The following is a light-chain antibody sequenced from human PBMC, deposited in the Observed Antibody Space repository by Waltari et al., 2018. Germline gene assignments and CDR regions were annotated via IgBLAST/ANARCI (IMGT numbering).Light chain of an antibody. CDR1: KLESQT. J-gene: IGLJ3*02. CDR3: QVCDTATDHWV. CDR2: DNA. Sequence: SYVLTQPPSVSVAPGQTARITWGGEKLESQTVHWYQQKQGQAPLLVVFDNADRPSGSPERFSGSNSGNPATLTITRVEVGDEADFYCQVCDTATDHWVFGGGTKLTVL. V-gene: IGLV3-21*02.